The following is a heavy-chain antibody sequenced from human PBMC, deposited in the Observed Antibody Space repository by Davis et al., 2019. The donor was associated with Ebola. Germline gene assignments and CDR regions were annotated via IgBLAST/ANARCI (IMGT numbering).Heavy chain of an antibody. Sequence: SETLSLTCTVSGGSMSSGDHAWSWIRQPPGKGLEWIGYIYYSGTTYYNPSLKSRVTISLDTSRNQFSLKLSSVTAADTAVYYSTRGPPQYCSSTSCYRDFDYWGQGTLVTVS. CDR3: TRGPPQYCSSTSCYRDFDY. CDR1: GGSMSSGDHA. V-gene: IGHV4-30-4*01. J-gene: IGHJ4*02. CDR2: IYYSGTT. D-gene: IGHD2-2*01.